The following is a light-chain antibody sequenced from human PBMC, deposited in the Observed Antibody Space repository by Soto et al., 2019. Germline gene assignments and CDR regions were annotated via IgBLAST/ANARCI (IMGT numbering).Light chain of an antibody. J-gene: IGLJ2*01. V-gene: IGLV2-8*01. CDR3: SSYAGATNLV. CDR2: EVS. Sequence: QSVLTQPPSASGSPGQSVTISCTGTSSDVGAYNSVSWYQHYPGKAPKLLIYEVSKRPSGVPDRFSGSKSGNTASLTVSGPQAEDEADYYCSSYAGATNLVFGGGTKLTVL. CDR1: SSDVGAYNS.